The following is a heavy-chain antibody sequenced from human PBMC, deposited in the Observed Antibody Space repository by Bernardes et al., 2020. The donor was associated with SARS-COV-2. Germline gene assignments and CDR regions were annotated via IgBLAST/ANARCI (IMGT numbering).Heavy chain of an antibody. D-gene: IGHD3-16*01. CDR3: VRNGGGV. J-gene: IGHJ4*01. V-gene: IGHV3-74*01. Sequence: GSLRLSCVASGFTFSRYWMHWVRQAPGKGLVWVSRINSYGTSADYADSVKGRFTISRDNAKNTLYLQMSALRVEDRAVYYCVRNGGGVWGHGTLVTGSS. CDR1: GFTFSRYW. CDR2: INSYGTSA.